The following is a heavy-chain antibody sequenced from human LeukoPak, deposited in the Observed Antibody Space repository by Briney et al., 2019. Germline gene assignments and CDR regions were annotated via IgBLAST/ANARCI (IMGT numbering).Heavy chain of an antibody. V-gene: IGHV3-53*01. CDR2: IYSDNT. CDR1: GFTVSSNS. CDR3: AKEIVYSTSSRVGDY. Sequence: GGSLRLSCTVSGFTVSSNSMSWVRQAPGKGLEWVSFIYSDNTHYSDSVKGRFTISRDNSKNTLYLQMNSLRAEDTAVYYCAKEIVYSTSSRVGDYWGQGTLVTVSS. J-gene: IGHJ4*02. D-gene: IGHD6-6*01.